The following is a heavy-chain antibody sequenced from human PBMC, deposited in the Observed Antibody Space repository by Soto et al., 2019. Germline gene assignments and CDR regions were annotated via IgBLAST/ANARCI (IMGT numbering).Heavy chain of an antibody. J-gene: IGHJ6*02. CDR1: GGSISSYY. D-gene: IGHD3-9*01. CDR2: IYYSGST. Sequence: TLSLTCTVSGGSISSYYWSWIRQPPGKGLEWIGYIYYSGSTNYNPSLKSRVTISVDTSKNQFSLKLSSVTAADTAVYYCARELRYFDWLSPSRYYYYYYGMDVWGQGTTVTVSS. V-gene: IGHV4-59*01. CDR3: ARELRYFDWLSPSRYYYYYYGMDV.